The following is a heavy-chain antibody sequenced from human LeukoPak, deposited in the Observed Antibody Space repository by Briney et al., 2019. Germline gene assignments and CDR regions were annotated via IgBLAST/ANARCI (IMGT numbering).Heavy chain of an antibody. Sequence: KPSETLSLTCTVSGGSISSSSYYWGWIRQPPGKGLEWIGSIYYSGSTYYNPSLKSRVTISVDTSKNQFSLKLSSVTAADTAVYYCARGSSSSRGRYYYYYMDVWGKGTTVTVSS. CDR1: GGSISSSSYY. V-gene: IGHV4-39*07. CDR2: IYYSGST. CDR3: ARGSSSSRGRYYYYYMDV. D-gene: IGHD6-6*01. J-gene: IGHJ6*03.